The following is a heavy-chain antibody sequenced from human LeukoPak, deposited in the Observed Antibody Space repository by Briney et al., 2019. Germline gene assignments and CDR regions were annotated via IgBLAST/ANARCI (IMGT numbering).Heavy chain of an antibody. CDR1: GFSISSGYY. J-gene: IGHJ4*02. V-gene: IGHV4-38-2*02. CDR3: ATVGSGSYYGGVGGFYY. D-gene: IGHD3-10*01. Sequence: AETLSLACTVSGFSISSGYYWGWIRPPPGKGLEWIGSIYHSGSTYYNPSLKSRVTISVDTSNNQFSLKLSSVTAADTAVYYCATVGSGSYYGGVGGFYYWGEGTLVTVSS. CDR2: IYHSGST.